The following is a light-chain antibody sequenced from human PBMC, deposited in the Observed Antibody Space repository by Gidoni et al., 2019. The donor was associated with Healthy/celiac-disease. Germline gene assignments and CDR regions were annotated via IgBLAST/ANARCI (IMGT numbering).Light chain of an antibody. Sequence: DIQMTQSPSTLSASVGDRVTITCRASPSISRWLAWYQQKPGKAPKLLIDKSSSLESGVPSRFSGSGSATEFTLTISSLQPDDFATYYCQQYNSYSTFGQGTKLEIK. J-gene: IGKJ2*01. V-gene: IGKV1-5*03. CDR3: QQYNSYST. CDR1: PSISRW. CDR2: KSS.